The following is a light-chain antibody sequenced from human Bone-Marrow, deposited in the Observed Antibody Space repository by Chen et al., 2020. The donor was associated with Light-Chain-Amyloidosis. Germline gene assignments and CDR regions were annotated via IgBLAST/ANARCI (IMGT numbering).Light chain of an antibody. CDR1: DLPTKY. J-gene: IGLJ2*01. Sequence: SYELTQPPSVSVSPGQTARITCSGDDLPTKYAYWYQQKPGQAPVLVINRDTERPSGISERFSGSSSGTTATLTSSGVQAEDEADYHSQSADSSGTYEVIFGGGTKLTVL. CDR2: RDT. V-gene: IGLV3-25*03. CDR3: QSADSSGTYEVI.